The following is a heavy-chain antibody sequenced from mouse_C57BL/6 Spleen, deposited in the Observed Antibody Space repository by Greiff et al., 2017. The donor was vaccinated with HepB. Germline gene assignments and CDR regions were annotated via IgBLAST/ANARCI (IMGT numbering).Heavy chain of an antibody. CDR3: ARDDYEGYYYAMDY. Sequence: QVQLQQSGPELVKPGASVKISCKASGYAFSSSWMNWVKQRPGKGLEWIGRIYPGDGDTNYNGKFMGKATLTADKSSSTAYMQLSSLTSEDSAVYFCARDDYEGYYYAMDYWGQGTSVTVSS. D-gene: IGHD2-4*01. CDR1: GYAFSSSW. J-gene: IGHJ4*01. CDR2: IYPGDGDT. V-gene: IGHV1-82*01.